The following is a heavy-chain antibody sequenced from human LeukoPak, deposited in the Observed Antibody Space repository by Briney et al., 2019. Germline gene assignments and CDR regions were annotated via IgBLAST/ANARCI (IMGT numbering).Heavy chain of an antibody. CDR1: GYTLTSYD. Sequence: GASVKVSCKASGYTLTSYDINWVRQATGQGLEWMGWMNPNSGNTGYAQKFQGRVTMTRNTSISTAYMELSSLRSEDTAVYYCARVPYDSSGYYLTQPDAFDIWGQGTMVTVSS. D-gene: IGHD3-22*01. CDR2: MNPNSGNT. CDR3: ARVPYDSSGYYLTQPDAFDI. J-gene: IGHJ3*02. V-gene: IGHV1-8*01.